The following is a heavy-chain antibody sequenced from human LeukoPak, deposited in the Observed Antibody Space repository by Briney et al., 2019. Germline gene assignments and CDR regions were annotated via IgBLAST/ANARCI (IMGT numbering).Heavy chain of an antibody. D-gene: IGHD2-21*01. J-gene: IGHJ1*01. V-gene: IGHV3-33*01. CDR3: ATGGDFFYSH. CDR2: AYGDGNSK. CDR1: GFRFNSYC. Sequence: GGSLRLSCAASGFRFNSYCVHWVRQAPGTGLEWVAVAYGDGNSKYYADSVKGRFTISKDISENILYLQMSSLRVEDTAKYFCATGGDFFYSHWGQGTLVTVSS.